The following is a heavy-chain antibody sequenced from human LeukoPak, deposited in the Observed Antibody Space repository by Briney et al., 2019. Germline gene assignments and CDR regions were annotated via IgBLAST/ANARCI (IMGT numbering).Heavy chain of an antibody. J-gene: IGHJ5*02. V-gene: IGHV1-69*04. D-gene: IGHD2-21*02. CDR1: GGTFSSYA. Sequence: SVKVSCKASGGTFSSYAISWVRQAPGQGLEWMGRIIPILGIANYAQKFQGRVTITADKSTSTAYMELSSLRSEDTAVYYCARGPCSSGDCYPHRFDPWGQGTLVTVSS. CDR2: IIPILGIA. CDR3: ARGPCSSGDCYPHRFDP.